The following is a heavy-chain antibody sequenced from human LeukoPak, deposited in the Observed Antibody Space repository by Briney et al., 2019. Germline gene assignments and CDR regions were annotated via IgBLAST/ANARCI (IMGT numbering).Heavy chain of an antibody. V-gene: IGHV3-23*01. J-gene: IGHJ5*02. CDR2: ISGSGGST. CDR3: ARATDSRRGMATIRWFDP. Sequence: GGSLRLSCAASGFTFSSYAMSWVRQAPGKGLEWVSAISGSGGSTYYADSVKGRFTISRDNSKNTLYLQMNSLRAEDTAVYYCARATDSRRGMATIRWFDPWGQGTLVTVSS. CDR1: GFTFSSYA. D-gene: IGHD5-24*01.